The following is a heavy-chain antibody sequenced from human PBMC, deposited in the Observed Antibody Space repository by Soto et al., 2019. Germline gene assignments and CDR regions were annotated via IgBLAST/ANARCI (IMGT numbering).Heavy chain of an antibody. CDR3: ARQAYSNYIPYDY. D-gene: IGHD4-4*01. Sequence: ASVKVSCKTSGYTFTGYYMHWVRQAPGQGLEWMGWINPNSGGTNYAQKFQGRVTMTRDTSISTAYMELSRLRSDDTAVYYCARQAYSNYIPYDYWGQGPLVPVYS. CDR1: GYTFTGYY. V-gene: IGHV1-2*02. CDR2: INPNSGGT. J-gene: IGHJ4*02.